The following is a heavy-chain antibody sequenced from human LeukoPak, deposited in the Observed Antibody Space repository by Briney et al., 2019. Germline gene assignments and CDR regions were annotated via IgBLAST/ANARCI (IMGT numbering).Heavy chain of an antibody. CDR2: ISYDGSNK. V-gene: IGHV3-30-3*01. CDR3: ARERGTYSSSWYTY. Sequence: GRSLRLSCAASGFTFSSYAMHWVRQAPGKGLEWVAVISYDGSNKYYADSVKGRFTISRDNAKNSLYLQMNSLRAEDTAVYYCARERGTYSSSWYTYWGQGTLVTVSS. J-gene: IGHJ4*02. D-gene: IGHD6-13*01. CDR1: GFTFSSYA.